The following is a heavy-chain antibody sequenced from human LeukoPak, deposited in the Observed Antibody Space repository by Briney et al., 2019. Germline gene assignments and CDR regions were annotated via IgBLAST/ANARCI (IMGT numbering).Heavy chain of an antibody. J-gene: IGHJ4*02. CDR3: ARGRFSYDNTGYSSFYY. Sequence: PGGSLRLSCAASGFTFSNAWMSWVRQAPGRGLEWVANIDQDGSEKHYVDSVKGRFTISRDNARNSLFLQMNSLRAEDTAVYYCARGRFSYDNTGYSSFYYWGQGTLVTVSS. CDR1: GFTFSNAW. CDR2: IDQDGSEK. V-gene: IGHV3-7*01. D-gene: IGHD2-2*03.